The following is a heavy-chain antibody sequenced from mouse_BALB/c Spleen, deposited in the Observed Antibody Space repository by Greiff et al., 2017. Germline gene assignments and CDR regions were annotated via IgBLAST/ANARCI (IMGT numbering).Heavy chain of an antibody. D-gene: IGHD2-13*01. CDR1: GFTFSSYA. CDR2: ISSGGST. CDR3: ARGGEYDWFAY. J-gene: IGHJ3*01. Sequence: EVKVVESGGGLVKPGGSLKLSCAASGFTFSSYAMSWVRQTPEKRLEWVASISSGGSTYYPDSVKGRFTISRDNARNILYLQMSSLRSEDTAMYYCARGGEYDWFAYWGQGTLVTVSA. V-gene: IGHV5-6-5*01.